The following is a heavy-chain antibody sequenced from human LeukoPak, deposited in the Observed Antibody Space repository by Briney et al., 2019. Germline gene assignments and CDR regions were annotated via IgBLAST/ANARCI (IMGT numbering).Heavy chain of an antibody. CDR3: ARAQNDYSLPRTFDY. V-gene: IGHV3-74*01. CDR1: GFTFSSYW. J-gene: IGHJ4*02. Sequence: PGGSLRLSCAASGFTFSSYWMHWVRQAPGKGLVWVSRINTDGSSTGYADSVKGRFTISRDNAKNTLYLQMNSLRAEDTAVYYCARAQNDYSLPRTFDYWGQGTLVTVSS. CDR2: INTDGSST. D-gene: IGHD4-11*01.